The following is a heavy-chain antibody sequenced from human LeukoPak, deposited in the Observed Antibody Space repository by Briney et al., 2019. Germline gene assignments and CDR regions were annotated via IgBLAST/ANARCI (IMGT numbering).Heavy chain of an antibody. V-gene: IGHV3-30*18. CDR1: EFPLGSEG. J-gene: IGHJ4*02. CDR2: ISYDGSNK. CDR3: AKETVATIDY. Sequence: GRSLRLSCAASEFPLGSEGRPWCPQAPGKGLEWVAVISYDGSNKYYADSVKGRFTISRDNSKNTLYLQMNSLRAEDTAVYYCAKETVATIDYWGQGTLVTVSS. D-gene: IGHD5-12*01.